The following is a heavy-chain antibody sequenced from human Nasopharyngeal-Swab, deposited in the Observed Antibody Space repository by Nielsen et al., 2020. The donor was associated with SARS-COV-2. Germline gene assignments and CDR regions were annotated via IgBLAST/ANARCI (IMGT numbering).Heavy chain of an antibody. CDR2: ISSSSSTI. J-gene: IGHJ4*02. V-gene: IGHV3-48*04. CDR1: GFTFSSYS. Sequence: GGSLRLSCAASGFTFSSYSMNWVRQAPGKGLEWVSYISSSSSTIYYADSVKDRFTISRDNAKNSLYLQMNSLRAEDTAVYYCARAFPGSSGWYPFDYWGQGTLVTVSS. CDR3: ARAFPGSSGWYPFDY. D-gene: IGHD6-19*01.